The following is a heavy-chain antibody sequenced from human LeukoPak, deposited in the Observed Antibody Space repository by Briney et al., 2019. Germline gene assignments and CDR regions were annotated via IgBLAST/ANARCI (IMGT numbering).Heavy chain of an antibody. CDR3: VRERWLRSFDS. D-gene: IGHD5-12*01. CDR2: VSHDGTTT. CDR1: GFTFDSYS. V-gene: IGHV3-30*04. Sequence: GKSLRLSCAASGFTFDSYSLHWVRQAPGQGLEWVAVVSHDGTTTYSADSVTGRFTISRDNSKNTVFLQMNSLRPEDTSLYYCVRERWLRSFDSWGQGTLVVVSA. J-gene: IGHJ4*02.